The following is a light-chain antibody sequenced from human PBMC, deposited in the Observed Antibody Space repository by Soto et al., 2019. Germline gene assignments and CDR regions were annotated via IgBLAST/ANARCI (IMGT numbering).Light chain of an antibody. CDR1: NIGSKS. J-gene: IGLJ1*01. Sequence: YELTQPPSVSVAPGKTARITCGGNNIGSKSVHWYQQKPGQAPVLVIYYDSDRPSGIPERFSGSNSGNTVTLTISRVEAGDEADYYCQVWDSSSDHYVFGTGTKLTVL. CDR3: QVWDSSSDHYV. V-gene: IGLV3-21*04. CDR2: YDS.